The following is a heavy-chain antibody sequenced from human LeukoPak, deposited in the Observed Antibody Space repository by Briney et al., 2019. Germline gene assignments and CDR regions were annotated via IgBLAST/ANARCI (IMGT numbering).Heavy chain of an antibody. CDR3: ARGREGGYDY. CDR1: GFSVSSNY. V-gene: IGHV3-53*01. CDR2: MYIDGST. D-gene: IGHD5-12*01. J-gene: IGHJ4*02. Sequence: GGSLRLSCAASGFSVSSNYMSWVRQAPGKGLEWVSVMYIDGSTYYADSVKGRFTISRDISKNTLYLQMSSLRGEDTAVYYCARGREGGYDYWGQGTLVTVSS.